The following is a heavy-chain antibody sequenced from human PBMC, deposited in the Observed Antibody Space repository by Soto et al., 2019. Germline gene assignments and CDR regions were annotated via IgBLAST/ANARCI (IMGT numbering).Heavy chain of an antibody. D-gene: IGHD2-21*02. CDR1: GGTFSSYA. Sequence: ASVTVCCKASGGTFSSYAISWVRQAPGQGLEWMGGIIPIFGTANYAQKFQGRVTITADESTSTAYMELSSLRSEDTAVYYCARDLAGGNSYAFAIWGQGSMVTVSS. J-gene: IGHJ3*02. CDR2: IIPIFGTA. V-gene: IGHV1-69*13. CDR3: ARDLAGGNSYAFAI.